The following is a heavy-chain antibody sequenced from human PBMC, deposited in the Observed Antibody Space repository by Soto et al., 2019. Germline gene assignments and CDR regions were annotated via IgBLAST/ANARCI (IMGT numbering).Heavy chain of an antibody. CDR2: IIPIFGTA. V-gene: IGHV1-69*06. J-gene: IGHJ4*02. D-gene: IGHD3-22*01. CDR3: ARWYHYDSSGYRNPPLFDY. Sequence: SVKLACKAPGGTFSSYAISWVRQAPGQGLEWMGGIIPIFGTANYAQKFQGRVTITADKSTSTAYMELSSLRSEDTAVYYCARWYHYDSSGYRNPPLFDYWGQGTLVTVS. CDR1: GGTFSSYA.